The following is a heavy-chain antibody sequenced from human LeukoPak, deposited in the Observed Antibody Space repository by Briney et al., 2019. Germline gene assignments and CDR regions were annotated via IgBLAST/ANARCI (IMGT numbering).Heavy chain of an antibody. CDR2: IYSSGST. CDR3: ARDLPLDY. CDR1: GFTVSSNY. V-gene: IGHV3-53*01. J-gene: IGHJ4*02. Sequence: GGSQRLSCAASGFTVSSNYMSWVRQAPGEGLEWVSVIYSSGSTYYADSVKGRFTISRDNSKNTLYLQMNSLRAEDTAVYYCARDLPLDYWGQGTPVTVSS.